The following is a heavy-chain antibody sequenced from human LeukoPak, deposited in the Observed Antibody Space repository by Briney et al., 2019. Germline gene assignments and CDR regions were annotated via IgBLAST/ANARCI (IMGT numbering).Heavy chain of an antibody. J-gene: IGHJ4*02. V-gene: IGHV3-11*01. D-gene: IGHD2-15*01. CDR3: ARDVVGTTPGLD. CDR1: GFPFDDYF. CDR2: ITNSGYTM. Sequence: GGSLRLSCAAAGFPFDDYFMGWVRQAPGKGLEWISYITNSGYTMYYADSVRGRFTISRHNSKNTLYLQMNSLRAEDTAVYYCARDVVGTTPGLDWGQGTLVTVSS.